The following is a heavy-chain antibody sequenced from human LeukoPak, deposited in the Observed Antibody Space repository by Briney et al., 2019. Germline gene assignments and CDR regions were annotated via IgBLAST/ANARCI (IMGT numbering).Heavy chain of an antibody. V-gene: IGHV4-39*01. J-gene: IGHJ5*02. CDR3: ASRPYYYDSSGYS. D-gene: IGHD3-22*01. CDR2: IYYSGST. CDR1: GGSISSSSYY. Sequence: SETLSLTCTVSGGSISSSSYYWGWIRQPPGKGLEWIGSIYYSGSTYYNPSLKSRVTISVDTSKNQFSLKLSSVTAADTAVYYCASRPYYYDSSGYSWGQGTLVTVSS.